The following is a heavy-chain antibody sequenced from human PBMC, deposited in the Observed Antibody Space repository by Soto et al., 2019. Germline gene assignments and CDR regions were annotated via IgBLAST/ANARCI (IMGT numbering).Heavy chain of an antibody. V-gene: IGHV3-30-3*01. CDR2: ISYDGSNK. CDR3: ARDRGFSIPLGHFDY. Sequence: QVQLVESGGGVVQPGRSLRLSCAASGFTFSSYAMHWVRQAPGKGLAWVAVISYDGSNKYYADSVKGRFTISRDNSKNTLYLQMNSLRAEDTAVYYCARDRGFSIPLGHFDYWGQGTLVTVSS. J-gene: IGHJ4*02. CDR1: GFTFSSYA. D-gene: IGHD2-21*01.